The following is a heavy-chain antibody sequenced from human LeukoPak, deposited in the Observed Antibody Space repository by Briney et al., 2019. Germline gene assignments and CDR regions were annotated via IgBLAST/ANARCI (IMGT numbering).Heavy chain of an antibody. D-gene: IGHD6-13*01. J-gene: IGHJ3*02. CDR2: INHSGST. CDR1: GGSFSGYY. Sequence: PSETLSLTCAVYGGSFSGYYWSWIRQPPGKGLEWIGEINHSGSTNYNPSLKSRVTISVDTSKNQFSLKLSSVTAADTAVYYCARDRGIAAAGSRAFDIWGQGTMVTVSS. CDR3: ARDRGIAAAGSRAFDI. V-gene: IGHV4-34*01.